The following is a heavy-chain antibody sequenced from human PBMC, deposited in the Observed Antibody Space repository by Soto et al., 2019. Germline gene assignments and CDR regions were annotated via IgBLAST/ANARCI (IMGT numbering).Heavy chain of an antibody. Sequence: GGSLRLSCAASGFTLSSYMMNWVRQAPGQGLEWISYISNSGSSIDYADSVKGRFTISRDNAKNSLYLQMNSLRVEDTAVYYCVIDDSSTYNPTLDYWGQGSLVTV. CDR1: GFTLSSYM. J-gene: IGHJ4*02. CDR3: VIDDSSTYNPTLDY. V-gene: IGHV3-48*03. CDR2: ISNSGSSI. D-gene: IGHD3-22*01.